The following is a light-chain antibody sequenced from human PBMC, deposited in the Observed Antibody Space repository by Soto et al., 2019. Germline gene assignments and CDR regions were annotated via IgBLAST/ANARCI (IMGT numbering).Light chain of an antibody. V-gene: IGLV2-23*01. CDR2: EGS. J-gene: IGLJ2*01. CDR3: SSDAGAVV. Sequence: SALTQPASVSGSPGQSITLSCTRTSSGVENYNLVSWYQHRPGKAPKLIIYEGSQRPSGVSDRFSGSKSGNTASLTISGLRAEDGAAYYCSSDAGAVVFGGGPKLTVL. CDR1: SSGVENYNL.